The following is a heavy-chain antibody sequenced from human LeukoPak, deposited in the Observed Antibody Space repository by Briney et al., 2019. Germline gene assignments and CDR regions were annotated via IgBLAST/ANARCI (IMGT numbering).Heavy chain of an antibody. D-gene: IGHD2-2*01. CDR2: IYYSGST. CDR3: ASQVPAAMGHWYFDL. V-gene: IGHV4-39*07. J-gene: IGHJ2*01. CDR1: GGSISSSSYY. Sequence: SETLSLTCTVSGGSISSSSYYWGWIRQPPGKGLEWIGSIYYSGSTNYNPSLKSRVTISVDTSKNQFSLKLSSVTAADTAVYYCASQVPAAMGHWYFDLWGRGTLVTVSS.